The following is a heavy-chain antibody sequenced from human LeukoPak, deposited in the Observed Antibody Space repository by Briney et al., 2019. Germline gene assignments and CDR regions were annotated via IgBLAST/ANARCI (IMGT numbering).Heavy chain of an antibody. CDR3: ARDSQQLERRAWFDP. J-gene: IGHJ5*02. CDR2: IWYDGSNK. CDR1: GFTFSSYG. D-gene: IGHD1-1*01. V-gene: IGHV3-33*01. Sequence: PGRSLRLSCAASGFTFSSYGMHWVRQAPGKGLEWVAVIWYDGSNKYYADSVKGRFTISRDNSKNTLYLQMNSLRAEDTAVYYCARDSQQLERRAWFDPWGQGTLVTVSS.